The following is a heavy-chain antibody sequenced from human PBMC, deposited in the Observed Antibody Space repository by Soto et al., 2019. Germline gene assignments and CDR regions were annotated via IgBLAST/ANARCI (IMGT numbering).Heavy chain of an antibody. J-gene: IGHJ5*02. V-gene: IGHV4-59*01. CDR1: GGSISSYY. CDR3: ARGQILYYDYVWGSYPSSHWFDP. CDR2: IYYSGST. D-gene: IGHD3-16*01. Sequence: QVQLQESGPGLVKPSETLSLTCTVSGGSISSYYWSWIRQPPGKGLEWIGYIYYSGSTNYNPSLKSRVTITVDTSKNQFSLKLSSVTAADTAVYYCARGQILYYDYVWGSYPSSHWFDPWGQGTLVTVSS.